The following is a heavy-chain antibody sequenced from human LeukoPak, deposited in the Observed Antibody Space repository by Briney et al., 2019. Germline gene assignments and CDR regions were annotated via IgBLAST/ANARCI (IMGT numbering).Heavy chain of an antibody. V-gene: IGHV1-8*01. D-gene: IGHD3-10*01. Sequence: ASVKVSCKASGYTFTSYDINWVRQATGQGLEWMGWTNPNSGNTGYAQKFQGRVTMTRNTSISTAYMELSSLRSEDTAVYYCARGSRYGSGSYCGYWGQGTLVTVSS. CDR3: ARGSRYGSGSYCGY. CDR2: TNPNSGNT. J-gene: IGHJ4*02. CDR1: GYTFTSYD.